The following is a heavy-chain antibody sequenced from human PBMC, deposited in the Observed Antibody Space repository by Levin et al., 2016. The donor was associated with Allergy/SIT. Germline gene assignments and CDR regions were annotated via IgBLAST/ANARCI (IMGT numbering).Heavy chain of an antibody. V-gene: IGHV4-34*01. D-gene: IGHD6-19*01. Sequence: SETLSLTCAVYGGSFSGYYWSWIRQPPGKGLEWIGEINHSGSTNYNPSLKSRVTISVDTSKNQFSLKLSSVTAADTAVYYCAREAEYSSGWYYWGQGTLVTVSS. CDR1: GGSFSGYY. CDR3: AREAEYSSGWYY. CDR2: INHSGST. J-gene: IGHJ4*02.